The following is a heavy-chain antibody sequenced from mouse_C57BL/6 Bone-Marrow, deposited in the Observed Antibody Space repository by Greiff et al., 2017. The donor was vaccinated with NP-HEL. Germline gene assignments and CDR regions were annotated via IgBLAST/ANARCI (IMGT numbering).Heavy chain of an antibody. D-gene: IGHD2-1*01. CDR2: ISYDGSN. V-gene: IGHV3-6*01. Sequence: VQLKESGPGLVKPSQSLSLTCSVTGYSITSGYYWNWIRQFPGNKLEWMGYISYDGSNNYNPSLKNRISITRDTSKNQFFLKLNSVTTEDTATYYCARGPLYYGNTWFAYWGQGTLVTVSA. CDR3: ARGPLYYGNTWFAY. CDR1: GYSITSGYY. J-gene: IGHJ3*01.